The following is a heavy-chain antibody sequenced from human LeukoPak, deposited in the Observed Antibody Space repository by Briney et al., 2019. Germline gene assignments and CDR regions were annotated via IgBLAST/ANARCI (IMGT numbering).Heavy chain of an antibody. Sequence: GGSLRLSCAASGFTFSSYSMNWVRQAPGKGLEWVSSISSSSGYIYYADSVKGRFTISRDNAKNSLYLQMNSLRAEDTAVYYCARGTGSWYPGWCDYWGQGTLVTVSS. CDR2: ISSSSGYI. V-gene: IGHV3-21*01. D-gene: IGHD6-13*01. CDR3: ARGTGSWYPGWCDY. CDR1: GFTFSSYS. J-gene: IGHJ4*02.